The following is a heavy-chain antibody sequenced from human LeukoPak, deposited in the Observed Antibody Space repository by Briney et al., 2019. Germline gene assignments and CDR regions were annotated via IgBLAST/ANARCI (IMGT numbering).Heavy chain of an antibody. CDR3: ATLRDGYHLYDY. V-gene: IGHV5-51*01. D-gene: IGHD5-24*01. Sequence: ASVKISCKSSGNNFRKHWIAWVRQMPGKGLELMGYIYPGDSDTRYSPSFQGHVTISADTSISTAYLQWSSVKASDTAMYYCATLRDGYHLYDYWGQGALVTVSS. J-gene: IGHJ4*02. CDR1: GNNFRKHW. CDR2: IYPGDSDT.